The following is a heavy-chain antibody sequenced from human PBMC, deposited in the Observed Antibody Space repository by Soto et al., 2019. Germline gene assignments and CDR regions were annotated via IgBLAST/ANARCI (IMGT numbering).Heavy chain of an antibody. D-gene: IGHD1-7*01. CDR3: ARGGGTTAHPLYYYYYGMDV. Sequence: QVQLVESGGGVVQPGRSLRLSCAASGFTFSSYGMHWVRQAPGKGLEWVAVIWYDGSNKYYADSVKGRFTISRDNSKNTLYLQMNSLRAEDTAVYYCARGGGTTAHPLYYYYYGMDVWGQGTTVTVSS. CDR2: IWYDGSNK. J-gene: IGHJ6*02. CDR1: GFTFSSYG. V-gene: IGHV3-33*01.